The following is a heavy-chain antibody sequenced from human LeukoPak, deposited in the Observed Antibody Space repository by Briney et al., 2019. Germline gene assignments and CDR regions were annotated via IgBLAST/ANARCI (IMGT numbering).Heavy chain of an antibody. Sequence: ASVKVSCKASGYTFTSYYMHWVRQAPGQGLEWMGIINPSGGSTSYAQKFQGRVSMTRDTSTSTVYMELSSLRSEDTAVYYCARDREYSSSLSSLYYMDVWGKGTTITVSS. CDR2: INPSGGST. CDR3: ARDREYSSSLSSLYYMDV. J-gene: IGHJ6*03. CDR1: GYTFTSYY. V-gene: IGHV1-46*01. D-gene: IGHD6-6*01.